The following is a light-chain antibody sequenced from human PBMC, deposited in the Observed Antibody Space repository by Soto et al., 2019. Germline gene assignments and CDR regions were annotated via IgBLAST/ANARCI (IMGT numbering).Light chain of an antibody. CDR3: QQCKSWPLT. V-gene: IGKV3-11*01. CDR1: QNIGRY. Sequence: EIVLTQSPATLSLSPGERATLSCRASQNIGRYLDWYQQTPGQVPRLLIYAVSNRATSIPARFSGSGSGTGFTLTISSLGPEEFAFFFCQQCKSWPLTFGGGTKVESK. CDR2: AVS. J-gene: IGKJ4*01.